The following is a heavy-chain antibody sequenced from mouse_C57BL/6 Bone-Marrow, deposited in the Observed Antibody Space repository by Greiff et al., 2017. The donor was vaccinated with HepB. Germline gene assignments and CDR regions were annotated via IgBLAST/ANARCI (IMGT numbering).Heavy chain of an antibody. Sequence: VQLVESGPGLVKPSQSLFLTCSITGFPITSGYYWFWIRQAPGKLLEWMGYITHSGETFYNPSLQSPNSITRETSNNQFYLQVTSVTTEDTAMYDCAGDGSGDWYFDDWGKGTTVTVSS. CDR1: GFPITSGYY. V-gene: IGHV12-3*01. CDR2: ITHSGET. CDR3: AGDGSGDWYFDD. D-gene: IGHD3-1*01. J-gene: IGHJ1*03.